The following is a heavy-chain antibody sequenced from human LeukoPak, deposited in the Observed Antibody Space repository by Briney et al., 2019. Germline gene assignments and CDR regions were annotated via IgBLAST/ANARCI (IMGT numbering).Heavy chain of an antibody. V-gene: IGHV1-69*06. J-gene: IGHJ4*02. Sequence: SVKVSCKASGGTFSSYAISWVRQAPGQGLEWIGGIIPIFGTTNYAQKFQGRVTITADKSTSTAYMELSSLRPEDTAVYYCARDSSRLGELAYWGQGTLVTVSS. CDR1: GGTFSSYA. D-gene: IGHD3-16*01. CDR2: IIPIFGTT. CDR3: ARDSSRLGELAY.